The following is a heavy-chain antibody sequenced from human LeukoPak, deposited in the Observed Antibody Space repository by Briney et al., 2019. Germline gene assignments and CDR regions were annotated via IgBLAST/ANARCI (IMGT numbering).Heavy chain of an antibody. CDR3: AKDGSAVVFFEGDAFDI. Sequence: PGGSLRLSCAAPGFTFSSFSMHWVRQAPGKGLEYVSAISADEDNTYYADSVKDRFTISRDNSQNTLYLQMNSLRAEDTAVYYCAKDGSAVVFFEGDAFDIWGQGTMVTVSS. D-gene: IGHD6-19*01. CDR1: GFTFSSFS. CDR2: ISADEDNT. V-gene: IGHV3-64*04. J-gene: IGHJ3*02.